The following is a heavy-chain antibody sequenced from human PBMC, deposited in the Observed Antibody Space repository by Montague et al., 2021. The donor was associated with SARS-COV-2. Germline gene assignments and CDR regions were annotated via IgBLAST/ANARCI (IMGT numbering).Heavy chain of an antibody. V-gene: IGHV4-39*01. D-gene: IGHD4-23*01. CDR2: IYYRGST. J-gene: IGHJ4*02. Sequence: SETLSLTCTVSGGSVSSRSYYWSWNRQPPGKGLEWIGIIYYRGSTHYNPSLKSQVTISVDTSKNQVSLKLSSVTAADTAVYSCARHGDYGGPRFDYWGQGTLVSVSS. CDR1: GGSVSSRSYY. CDR3: ARHGDYGGPRFDY.